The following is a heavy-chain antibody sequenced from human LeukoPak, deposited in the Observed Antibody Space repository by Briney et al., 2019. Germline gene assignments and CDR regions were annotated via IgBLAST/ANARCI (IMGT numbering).Heavy chain of an antibody. D-gene: IGHD6-19*01. J-gene: IGHJ5*02. Sequence: SETLSLTCTVSGGSISSYSWSWIRQPPEKGLEYIGYIHYSGNTNYNPSLKSRVTISADTPKNQFSLKLSSVTAADTAVYYCAKSHGSDWYSRLDPWGQGTLVTVSS. V-gene: IGHV4-59*01. CDR3: AKSHGSDWYSRLDP. CDR2: IHYSGNT. CDR1: GGSISSYS.